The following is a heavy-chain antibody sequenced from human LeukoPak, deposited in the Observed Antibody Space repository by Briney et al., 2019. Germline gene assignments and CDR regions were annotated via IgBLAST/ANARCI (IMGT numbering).Heavy chain of an antibody. J-gene: IGHJ6*02. CDR2: ISGSGGST. CDR3: AKEQKAYYYYGMDV. CDR1: GFAFGSYA. V-gene: IGHV3-23*01. Sequence: GGSLRLSCAASGFAFGSYAMNWVRQAPGKGLEWVSVISGSGGSTYYADSVKGRFTISRDNSKNTLYLQMNSLRAEDTAVYYCAKEQKAYYYYGMDVWGQGTTGTVSS.